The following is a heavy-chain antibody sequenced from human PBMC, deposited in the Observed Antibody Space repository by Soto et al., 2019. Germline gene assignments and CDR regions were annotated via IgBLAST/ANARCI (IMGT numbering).Heavy chain of an antibody. CDR1: GGSFSGYY. D-gene: IGHD3-22*01. J-gene: IGHJ4*02. V-gene: IGHV4-34*01. CDR3: AGGPMKPPTNIDY. Sequence: ASETLSLTCAVYGGSFSGYYWSWIRQPPGKGLEWIGEINHSGSTNYNPSLKSRVTISVDTSKNQFSLKLSSVTAADTAVYYCAGGPMKPPTNIDYWGQGTLVTVSS. CDR2: INHSGST.